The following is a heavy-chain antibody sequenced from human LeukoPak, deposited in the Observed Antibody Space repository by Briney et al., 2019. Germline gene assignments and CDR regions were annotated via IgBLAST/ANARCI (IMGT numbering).Heavy chain of an antibody. CDR2: IKQDGSEK. CDR1: GFPFHNYW. D-gene: IGHD3-3*02. CDR3: ARDQHFWSGYYYYDYMDV. J-gene: IGHJ6*03. V-gene: IGHV3-7*01. Sequence: GGSLRLSCAGSGFPFHNYWMSWVRQAPGKGLEWVASIKQDGSEKFYADSVKGRFTLSRDNVKTSMYLQMDNVRPEDTAIYYCARDQHFWSGYYYYDYMDVWGKGTTVTVSS.